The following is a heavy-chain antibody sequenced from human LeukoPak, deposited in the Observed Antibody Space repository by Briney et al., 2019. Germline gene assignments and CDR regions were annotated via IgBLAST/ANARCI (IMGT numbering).Heavy chain of an antibody. J-gene: IGHJ3*02. V-gene: IGHV3-7*05. CDR3: ARDRVGGFDM. CDR1: GFTPRSYW. Sequence: GGSLRLPCTASGFTPRSYWMSWGRQAPRKRVERGANIKQIEQDGSEKDYVDSVKGRFSISRDNAKNSLYLQMNSLRAEDTAVYYCARDRVGGFDMWGQGTMVTVSS. D-gene: IGHD1-26*01. CDR2: IKQIEQDGSEK.